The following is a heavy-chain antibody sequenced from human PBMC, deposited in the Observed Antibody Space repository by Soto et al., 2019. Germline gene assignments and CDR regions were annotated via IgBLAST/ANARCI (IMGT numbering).Heavy chain of an antibody. CDR3: AKETDSGPLDY. Sequence: QVQLVESGGGVVQPGRSLRLSCAASGFTFSSYGMHWVRQAPGKGLEWVAVISYDGSNKYYADSVKGRFTISRDNSKNTLYLQMNSLRGEDTAAYYCAKETDSGPLDYWGQGTLVTVSS. CDR2: ISYDGSNK. J-gene: IGHJ4*02. V-gene: IGHV3-30*18. CDR1: GFTFSSYG.